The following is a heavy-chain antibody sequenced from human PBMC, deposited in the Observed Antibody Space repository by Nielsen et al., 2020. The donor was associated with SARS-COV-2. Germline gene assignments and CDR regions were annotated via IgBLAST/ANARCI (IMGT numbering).Heavy chain of an antibody. CDR2: TYYRSKWYN. Sequence: SQTLSLTCAISGDSVSSSSAAWNWIRQSPSRGLEWLGRTYYRSKWYNDYAVSVNSRININPDTSKNQFSLHLNSVTPEDTAVYYCARARGAYGDYYYYYYSDVWGKETTVTVSS. D-gene: IGHD4-17*01. CDR1: GDSVSSSSAA. J-gene: IGHJ6*03. V-gene: IGHV6-1*01. CDR3: ARARGAYGDYYYYYYSDV.